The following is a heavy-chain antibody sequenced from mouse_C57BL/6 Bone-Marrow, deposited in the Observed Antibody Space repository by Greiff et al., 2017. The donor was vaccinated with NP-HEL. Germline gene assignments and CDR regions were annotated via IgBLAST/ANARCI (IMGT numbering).Heavy chain of an antibody. CDR3: ARWLPSMDY. V-gene: IGHV1-59*01. CDR2: IDPSDSYT. J-gene: IGHJ4*01. D-gene: IGHD2-2*01. CDR1: GYTFTSYW. Sequence: QVQLQQPGAELVRPGTSVKLSCKASGYTFTSYWMHWVKQRPGQGLEWIGVIDPSDSYTNYNQKFKGKATLTVDTSSSTAYMQLSSLTSEDSAVYHCARWLPSMDYWGQGTSVTVSS.